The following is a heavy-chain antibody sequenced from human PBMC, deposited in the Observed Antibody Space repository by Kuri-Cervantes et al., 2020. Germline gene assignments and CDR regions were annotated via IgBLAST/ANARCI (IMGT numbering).Heavy chain of an antibody. CDR1: GFTFSDYY. J-gene: IGHJ6*02. D-gene: IGHD2-21*01. Sequence: GESLKISCAASGFTFSDYYMSWLRQAPGKGLEWVSAISGSGGSTYYADSVKGRFTISRDNSKNTLYLQMNSLRTEDTAVYYCAKHQSGTWGYSYGMDVWGQGTTVTVSS. V-gene: IGHV3-23*01. CDR2: ISGSGGST. CDR3: AKHQSGTWGYSYGMDV.